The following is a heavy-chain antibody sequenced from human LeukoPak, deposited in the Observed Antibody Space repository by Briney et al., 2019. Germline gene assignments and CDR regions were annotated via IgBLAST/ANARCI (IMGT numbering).Heavy chain of an antibody. CDR2: ISWNSGNI. D-gene: IGHD6-6*01. CDR1: GFTFDDYA. V-gene: IGHV3-9*01. J-gene: IGHJ6*03. CDR3: ARLDYYYYYMDV. Sequence: GRSLRLSCAASGFTFDDYAMHWVRHAPGKGLEWVSGISWNSGNIGYADSVKGRFTISRDNAKNSLYLQMNSLRAEDTALYYCARLDYYYYYMDVWGKGTTVTVSS.